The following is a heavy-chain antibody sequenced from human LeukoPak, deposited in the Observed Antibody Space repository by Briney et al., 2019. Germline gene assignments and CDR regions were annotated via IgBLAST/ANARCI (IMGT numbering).Heavy chain of an antibody. D-gene: IGHD2-15*01. V-gene: IGHV3-9*01. CDR1: GFTFDVCA. J-gene: IGHJ3*02. CDR3: AKDRRRYCSGGSCPDAFDI. Sequence: GGSLRLSCAASGFTFDVCAMHWVRQAPGKGLEWVSGISWNSGSIGYADSVKGRFTISRDNAKNSLYLQMNSLRAEDTALYYCAKDRRRYCSGGSCPDAFDIWGQGTMVTVSS. CDR2: ISWNSGSI.